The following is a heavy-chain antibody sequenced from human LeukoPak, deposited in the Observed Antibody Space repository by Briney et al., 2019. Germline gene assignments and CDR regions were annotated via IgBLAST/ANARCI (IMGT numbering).Heavy chain of an antibody. J-gene: IGHJ4*02. CDR1: GGSISSYY. Sequence: PSETLSLNCTVSGGSISSYYWSWIRQPPGKGLEWIGYIYYSGSTNYNPSLKSRVTISVDTSKNQFSLKLSSVTAADTAVYYCARFSSSSCYADYWGQGTLVTVSS. D-gene: IGHD2-2*01. CDR2: IYYSGST. CDR3: ARFSSSSCYADY. V-gene: IGHV4-59*12.